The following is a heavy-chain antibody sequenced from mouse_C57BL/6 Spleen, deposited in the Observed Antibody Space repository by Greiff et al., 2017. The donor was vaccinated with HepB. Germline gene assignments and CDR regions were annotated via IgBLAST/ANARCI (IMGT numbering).Heavy chain of an antibody. CDR2: IDPSDSYT. Sequence: VQLQQSVAELVRPGASVKLSCTASGFNIKNTYMHWVKQRPGQGLEWIGEIDPSDSYTNYNQKFKGKSTLTVDKSSSTAYMQLSSLTSEDSAVYYCARGGYSLYYFDYWGQGTTLTVSS. D-gene: IGHD2-12*01. CDR3: ARGGYSLYYFDY. CDR1: GFNIKNTY. J-gene: IGHJ2*01. V-gene: IGHV1-69*01.